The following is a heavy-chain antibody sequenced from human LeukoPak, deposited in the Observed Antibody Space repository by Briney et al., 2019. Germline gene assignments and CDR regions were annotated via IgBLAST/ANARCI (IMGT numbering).Heavy chain of an antibody. CDR2: INPNSGGT. J-gene: IGHJ6*03. CDR1: GYTFTGYY. Sequence: ASVKVSCKASGYTFTGYYMHWVRQAPGQGLEWMGWINPNSGGTNYAQKFQGRVTMTRDPSISTAYMELSRLRSDDTAVYYCSRDRVSGSPDYYYYYMDVWGKGTTVTVSS. V-gene: IGHV1-2*02. D-gene: IGHD1-26*01. CDR3: SRDRVSGSPDYYYYYMDV.